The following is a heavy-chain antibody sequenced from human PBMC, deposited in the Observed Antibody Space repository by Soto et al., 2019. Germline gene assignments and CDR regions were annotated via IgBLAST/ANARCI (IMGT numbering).Heavy chain of an antibody. J-gene: IGHJ4*02. CDR1: GGSISSSSFY. V-gene: IGHV4-39*01. CDR2: IYYSGST. CDR3: ARDFDY. Sequence: SETLSLTCTVSGGSISSSSFYWGWIRQPPGRGLEWIGSIYYSGSTYYNPSLKSRVTISVDTSKNQFSLKLSSVTAADTAVYYCARDFDYWGQGTLVTVSS.